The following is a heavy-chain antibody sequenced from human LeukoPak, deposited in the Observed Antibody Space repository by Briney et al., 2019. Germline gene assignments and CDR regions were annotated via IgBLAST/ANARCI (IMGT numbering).Heavy chain of an antibody. D-gene: IGHD2-2*01. Sequence: GGSLRLSCSASGFSFSAYWMSWVRQAPGKGLEWVANIKQDGSEEHNVDSVKGRFTISRDNAKNSLYLQMNSLRAEDTAVYYCARDTPGEESHWGQGTLVTVSS. J-gene: IGHJ4*02. CDR3: ARDTPGEESH. CDR2: IKQDGSEE. V-gene: IGHV3-7*01. CDR1: GFSFSAYW.